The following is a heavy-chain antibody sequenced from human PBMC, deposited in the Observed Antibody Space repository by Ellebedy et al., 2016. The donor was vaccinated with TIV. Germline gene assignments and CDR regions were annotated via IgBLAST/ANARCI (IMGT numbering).Heavy chain of an antibody. Sequence: SVKVSXKASRCTFSSYAISWVRQAPGQGLEWMGWISPYFGTANYAQKFQGRVTITADTSTSTAYMELSSLRSEDTAVYYCARVGQLRLDYYYYYGMDVWGQGTTVTVSS. D-gene: IGHD2-2*01. CDR3: ARVGQLRLDYYYYYGMDV. J-gene: IGHJ6*02. CDR2: ISPYFGTA. V-gene: IGHV1-69*06. CDR1: RCTFSSYA.